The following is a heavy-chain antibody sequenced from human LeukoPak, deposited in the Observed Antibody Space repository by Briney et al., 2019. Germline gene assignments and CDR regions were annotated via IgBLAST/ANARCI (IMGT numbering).Heavy chain of an antibody. D-gene: IGHD6-13*01. CDR1: GGSISSSNW. V-gene: IGHV4-4*02. Sequence: PSGTLSLTCAVSGGSISSSNWWSWVRQPPGKGLEWIGEIYHSGSTNYNPSLKSRVTISVDKSKNQFSLKLSSVTAADTAVYYCARGPGEGGQQLGYYFDYWGQGTLVTVSS. J-gene: IGHJ4*02. CDR2: IYHSGST. CDR3: ARGPGEGGQQLGYYFDY.